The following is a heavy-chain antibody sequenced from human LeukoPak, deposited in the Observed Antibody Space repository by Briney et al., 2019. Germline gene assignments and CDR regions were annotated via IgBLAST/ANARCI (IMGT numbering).Heavy chain of an antibody. CDR3: ARDRSRSKVFDY. CDR2: IKQDGSEK. J-gene: IGHJ4*02. CDR1: GFTFSSYW. Sequence: GGSLRLSCAGSGFTFSSYWMSWVRQAPGKGLEWVANIKQDGSEKYYVDSVKGRFTISRDNAKNSLYLQMNSLRAEDTAVYYCARDRSRSKVFDYWGQGTLVTVSS. V-gene: IGHV3-7*03.